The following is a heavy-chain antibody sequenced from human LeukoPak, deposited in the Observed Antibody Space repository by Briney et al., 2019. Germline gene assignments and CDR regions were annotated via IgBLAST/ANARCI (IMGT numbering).Heavy chain of an antibody. V-gene: IGHV3-23*01. J-gene: IGHJ4*02. CDR3: AKGVIGGRRDYFSYFDY. Sequence: GGSLRLSCAASGFTFSRHDMNWVRQAPGKGLEWVSVISDSGGGSNYGDSVKGRFTISRDNSKNTLYLQMDSLRVDDTAVYYCAKGVIGGRRDYFSYFDYWGQGILVTVSS. CDR2: ISDSGGGS. CDR1: GFTFSRHD. D-gene: IGHD2-21*01.